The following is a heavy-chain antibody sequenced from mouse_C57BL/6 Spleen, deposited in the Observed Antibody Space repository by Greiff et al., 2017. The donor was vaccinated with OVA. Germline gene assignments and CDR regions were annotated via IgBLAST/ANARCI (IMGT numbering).Heavy chain of an antibody. J-gene: IGHJ3*01. Sequence: EVNVVESGGGLVKPGGSLKLSCAASGFTFSDYGMHWVRQAPEKGLEWVAYISSGSSTIYYADTVKGRFTISRDNAKNTLFLQMTSLRSEDTAMYYCANIYYDYPWFAYWGQGTLVTVSA. V-gene: IGHV5-17*01. CDR2: ISSGSSTI. CDR3: ANIYYDYPWFAY. D-gene: IGHD2-4*01. CDR1: GFTFSDYG.